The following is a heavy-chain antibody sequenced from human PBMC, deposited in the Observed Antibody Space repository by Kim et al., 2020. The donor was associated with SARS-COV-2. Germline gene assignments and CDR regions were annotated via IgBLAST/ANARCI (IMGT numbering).Heavy chain of an antibody. Sequence: GGSLRLSCTSSGFTFGDYALSWVRQAPGKGLEWVGFIRAKVHGGATEYAASVKGRFTISRDDSKSIAYLQMNSLKTEDTAVYYCGRLGRESSSLDVWGQGATGTVSS. CDR2: IRAKVHGGAT. J-gene: IGHJ6*02. CDR1: GFTFGDYA. D-gene: IGHD6-6*01. V-gene: IGHV3-49*04. CDR3: GRLGRESSSLDV.